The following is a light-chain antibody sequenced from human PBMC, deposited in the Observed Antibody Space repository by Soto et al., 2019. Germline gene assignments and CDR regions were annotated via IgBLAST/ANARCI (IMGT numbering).Light chain of an antibody. J-gene: IGKJ1*01. CDR2: KAS. CDR1: QSVGRW. CDR3: QQYESQST. Sequence: DVQMTQSPSTLSASVGDKITITCRVSQSVGRWLAWYQQKPGKAPEVLIYKASTLKYGVPSRFSGSGSGTEFSLTISSLQPDDFATYFCQQYESQSTFGQGTKVEIK. V-gene: IGKV1-5*03.